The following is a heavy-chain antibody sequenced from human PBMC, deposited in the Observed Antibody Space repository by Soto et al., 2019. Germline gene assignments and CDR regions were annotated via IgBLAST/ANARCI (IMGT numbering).Heavy chain of an antibody. D-gene: IGHD2-2*01. Sequence: PGGSLRLSCAASGFTFSNCGMHWVRQAPGKGLEWVAAVSHDGTNKVYADSVKGRFTISRDYSKNTLYLQMSTLRVEDTAAYYCAKDRGYQLPWGMDVWGQGTTVTVSS. CDR3: AKDRGYQLPWGMDV. V-gene: IGHV3-30*18. J-gene: IGHJ6*02. CDR2: VSHDGTNK. CDR1: GFTFSNCG.